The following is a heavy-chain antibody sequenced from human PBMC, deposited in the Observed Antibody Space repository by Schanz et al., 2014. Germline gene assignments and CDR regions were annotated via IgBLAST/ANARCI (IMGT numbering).Heavy chain of an antibody. CDR3: ALREKPYGPFAS. D-gene: IGHD3-10*01. CDR2: IYYSGNT. V-gene: IGHV4-59*04. Sequence: QVQLQQWGAGLLKPSETLSLTCTVSGGSIRSYFWNWIRQSPGKGLEWIGYIYYSGNTYYNPSLKSRVTISVDRSKNQFSLRLDSVTAADTAVYYCALREKPYGPFASWGQGALVTVSS. CDR1: GGSIRSYF. J-gene: IGHJ4*02.